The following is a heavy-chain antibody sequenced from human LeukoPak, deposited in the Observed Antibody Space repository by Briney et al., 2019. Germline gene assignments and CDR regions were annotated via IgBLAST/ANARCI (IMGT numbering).Heavy chain of an antibody. CDR2: IYYSGST. J-gene: IGHJ3*02. V-gene: IGHV4-59*01. Sequence: SETLSLTCTVSGGSISSYYWSWIRQPPGKGLEWIGYIYYSGSTNYNPSLKSRVTISVDTSKNQFSLKLSSVTAADTAVYYCATDRSGWYSAFDIWGQGTMVTVSS. CDR1: GGSISSYY. D-gene: IGHD6-19*01. CDR3: ATDRSGWYSAFDI.